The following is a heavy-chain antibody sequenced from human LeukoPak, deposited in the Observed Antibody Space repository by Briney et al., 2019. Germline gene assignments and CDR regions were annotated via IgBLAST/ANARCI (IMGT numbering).Heavy chain of an antibody. CDR2: IGGSGGST. V-gene: IGHV3-23*01. D-gene: IGHD6-13*01. J-gene: IGHJ4*02. CDR1: GFTFSSYA. CDR3: ESSWTTFDY. Sequence: GGSLRLSCAASGFTFSSYAMSWVRQAPGKGLEWVSAIGGSGGSTYYADSVKGRFTISRDNPKNTLYLQMNSLRAEDTAVYYCESSWTTFDYWGQGTLVTVSS.